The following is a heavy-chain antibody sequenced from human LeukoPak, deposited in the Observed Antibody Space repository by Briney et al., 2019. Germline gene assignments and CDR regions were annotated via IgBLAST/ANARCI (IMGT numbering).Heavy chain of an antibody. CDR1: GYTFTSYY. Sequence: ASXKVSCKASGYTFTSYYMHWVRQAPGQGLEWRGIINPSGGSTSYAQKFQRRVTMTRDTSTSTVYMELSSLRSEDTAVYYCARESIGDTAMEDFDYWGQGTLVTVSS. V-gene: IGHV1-46*01. D-gene: IGHD5-18*01. CDR2: INPSGGST. CDR3: ARESIGDTAMEDFDY. J-gene: IGHJ4*02.